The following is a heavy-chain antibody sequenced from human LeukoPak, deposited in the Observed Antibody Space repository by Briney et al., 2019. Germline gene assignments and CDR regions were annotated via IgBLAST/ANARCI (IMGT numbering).Heavy chain of an antibody. CDR3: ARVDRYDIYFDY. CDR1: GGSFSGYY. Sequence: SETLSLTCAVYGGSFSGYYWSWIRQPPGKGLEWIGEINHSGSTNYNPPLKSRVTISVDTSKNQFSLKLSSVTAADTAVYYCARVDRYDIYFDYWGQGTLVTVSS. D-gene: IGHD3-9*01. V-gene: IGHV4-34*01. J-gene: IGHJ4*02. CDR2: INHSGST.